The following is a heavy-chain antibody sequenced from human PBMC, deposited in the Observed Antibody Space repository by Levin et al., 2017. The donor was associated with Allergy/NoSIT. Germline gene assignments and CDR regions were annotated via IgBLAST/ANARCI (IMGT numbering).Heavy chain of an antibody. CDR1: EFIFSDYA. V-gene: IGHV3-30-3*01. Sequence: GESLKISCAASEFIFSDYAMHWVRLAPGKGLEWVAVISYDGGKKHYADSVRGRFTISRDPSKSTLYLQMNSLSAEDTAVYYCVRDRTRDCGGGSCYPSGDWGQGTLVTVSS. J-gene: IGHJ4*02. CDR3: VRDRTRDCGGGSCYPSGD. D-gene: IGHD2-15*01. CDR2: ISYDGGKK.